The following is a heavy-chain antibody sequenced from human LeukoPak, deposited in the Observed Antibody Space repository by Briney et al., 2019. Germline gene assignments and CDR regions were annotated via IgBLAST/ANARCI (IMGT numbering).Heavy chain of an antibody. D-gene: IGHD3-22*01. J-gene: IGHJ3*02. CDR2: INSDGSST. CDR3: ARAPYYYDTSGFLI. V-gene: IGHV3-74*01. Sequence: GGSLRLSCAASGFTFSSYWMHWVRQAPGKGLVWVSRINSDGSSTTYADSVKGRFTISRDNAKNTLYLQMNSLRAEDMAVYYCARAPYYYDTSGFLIWGQGTMVTVSS. CDR1: GFTFSSYW.